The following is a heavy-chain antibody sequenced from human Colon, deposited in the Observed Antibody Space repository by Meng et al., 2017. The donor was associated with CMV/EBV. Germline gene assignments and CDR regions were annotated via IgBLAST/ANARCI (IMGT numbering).Heavy chain of an antibody. D-gene: IGHD3-3*01. CDR2: IKSKTDGGTT. Sequence: NAWMSWVRQAPGKGLEWVGRIKSKTDGGTTDYAAPVKGRFTISRDDSKNTLYLQMNSLKTEDTAVYYCTTAPYYDFWSGYYPRSDYWGQGTLVTVSS. CDR3: TTAPYYDFWSGYYPRSDY. CDR1: NAW. J-gene: IGHJ4*02. V-gene: IGHV3-15*01.